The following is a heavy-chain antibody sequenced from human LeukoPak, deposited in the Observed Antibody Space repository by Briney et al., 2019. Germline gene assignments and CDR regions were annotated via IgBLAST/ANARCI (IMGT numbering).Heavy chain of an antibody. CDR2: ISSSGSTI. V-gene: IGHV3-11*01. D-gene: IGHD4-23*01. J-gene: IGHJ4*02. CDR1: VFTFSDYY. CDR3: ARDNDFGGTFGAPDY. Sequence: GGSLRLSCAASVFTFSDYYMSGSLHAPGNRHEGGSYISSSGSTIYYAASVKGRFTISRDNAKNSLYLQMNSLRAEDTAVYYCARDNDFGGTFGAPDYWGQGTLVTVSS.